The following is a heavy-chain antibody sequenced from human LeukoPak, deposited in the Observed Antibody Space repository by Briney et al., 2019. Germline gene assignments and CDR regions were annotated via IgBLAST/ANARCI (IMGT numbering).Heavy chain of an antibody. J-gene: IGHJ5*02. Sequence: SETLSLTCSVSGGSISGYYWSWIRQPPGKGLEWIGYIYYSGSTNYNPSLKSRVSISEDTSKNQFSLKLSSVTAADTAVYYCVRHFALTWFDPWGQGTLVTVSS. CDR2: IYYSGST. CDR3: VRHFALTWFDP. CDR1: GGSISGYY. D-gene: IGHD3-16*01. V-gene: IGHV4-59*08.